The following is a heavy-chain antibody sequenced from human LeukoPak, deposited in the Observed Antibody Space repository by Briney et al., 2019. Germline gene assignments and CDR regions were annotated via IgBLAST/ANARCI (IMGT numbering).Heavy chain of an antibody. CDR3: ARGRPAGTDY. Sequence: ASVKVSCKASGGTFSSYAISWVRQAPGQGLGWMGGIIPIFGTANYAQKFQGRVTITADESTSTAYMELSSLRSEDTAVYYCARGRPAGTDYWGQGTLVTVSS. CDR1: GGTFSSYA. J-gene: IGHJ4*02. D-gene: IGHD6-19*01. V-gene: IGHV1-69*01. CDR2: IIPIFGTA.